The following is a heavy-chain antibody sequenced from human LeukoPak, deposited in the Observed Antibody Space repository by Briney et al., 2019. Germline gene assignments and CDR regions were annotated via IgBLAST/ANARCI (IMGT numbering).Heavy chain of an antibody. V-gene: IGHV4-34*01. Sequence: SETLSLTCAVYGGSFSGYYWSWIRQPPGKGLEWIGEINHSGSTNYNPSLKSRVTISVDTSKNQLSLKLSSVTAADTAVYYCARLIRVYDSSGYYYVSPPFFDYWGQGTLVTVSS. CDR3: ARLIRVYDSSGYYYVSPPFFDY. D-gene: IGHD3-22*01. J-gene: IGHJ4*02. CDR1: GGSFSGYY. CDR2: INHSGST.